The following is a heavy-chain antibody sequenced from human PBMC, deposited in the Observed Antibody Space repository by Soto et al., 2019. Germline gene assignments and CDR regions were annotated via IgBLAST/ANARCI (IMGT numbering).Heavy chain of an antibody. Sequence: ASEKVSCKASGYTLNDYYMDWVRQAPGQGLEWMGWINPKSGGTNCAQKFQGRVTLTRDTSISTAYMEVSSLTSDGTAVYYRAREMNDYGFLRNWFDPWGPGTLVTVSS. CDR3: AREMNDYGFLRNWFDP. CDR1: GYTLNDYY. D-gene: IGHD3-10*01. CDR2: INPKSGGT. V-gene: IGHV1-2*02. J-gene: IGHJ5*02.